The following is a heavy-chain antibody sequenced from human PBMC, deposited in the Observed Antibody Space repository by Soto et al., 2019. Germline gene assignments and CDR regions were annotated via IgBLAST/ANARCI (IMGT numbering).Heavy chain of an antibody. CDR3: ARDFPTYDFWSGYWPNYYGMDV. CDR1: GGSISSGGYY. CDR2: IYYSGST. V-gene: IGHV4-31*03. J-gene: IGHJ6*02. D-gene: IGHD3-3*01. Sequence: SETLSLTCTVSGGSISSGGYYWSWIRQHPGKGLEWIGYIYYSGSTYYNPSLKSRVTISVDTSKNQFSLKLSSVTAADTAVYYCARDFPTYDFWSGYWPNYYGMDVWGQGTTVTVS.